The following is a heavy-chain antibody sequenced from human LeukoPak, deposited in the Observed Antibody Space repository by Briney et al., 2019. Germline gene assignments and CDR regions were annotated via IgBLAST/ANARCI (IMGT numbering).Heavy chain of an antibody. CDR1: GFTFSNAW. V-gene: IGHV3-15*01. Sequence: PGGSLRLSCAASGFTFSNAWMSWVRQAPGKGLEWVGRIKSKTDGGTTDYAAPVKGRFTISRDDSKNTLYLQMNSLKTEDTAVYYCTAEVEMATIGPNWGQGTLVTVSS. D-gene: IGHD5-24*01. CDR3: TAEVEMATIGPN. J-gene: IGHJ4*02. CDR2: IKSKTDGGTT.